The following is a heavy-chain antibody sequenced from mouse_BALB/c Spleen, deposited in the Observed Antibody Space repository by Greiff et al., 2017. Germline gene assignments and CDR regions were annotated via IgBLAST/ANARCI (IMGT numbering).Heavy chain of an antibody. Sequence: EVQLQQSGAELVKPGASVKLSCTASGFNIKDTYMRWVKQRPEQGLEWIGRIDPANGNTKYDPKFQGKATITADTSSNTAYLQLSRLTSEDTAVYYCAVYDDSDYWGQGTTLTVSS. CDR1: GFNIKDTY. J-gene: IGHJ2*01. D-gene: IGHD2-12*01. CDR3: AVYDDSDY. V-gene: IGHV14-3*02. CDR2: IDPANGNT.